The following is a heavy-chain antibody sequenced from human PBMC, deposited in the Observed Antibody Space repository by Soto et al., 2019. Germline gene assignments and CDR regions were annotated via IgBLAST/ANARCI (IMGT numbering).Heavy chain of an antibody. CDR2: IYPGDSDT. J-gene: IGHJ4*02. CDR3: ARQRLWGTSGYYYFEN. CDR1: GYDFSNYW. Sequence: GESLKISCKGSGYDFSNYWIAWVRQMPGKGLEWMGIIYPGDSDTRYSPSFQGQVTITVDKSINTAYLQWSRLKASDTAMYYCARQRLWGTSGYYYFENWGQGTLVTVSS. D-gene: IGHD3-22*01. V-gene: IGHV5-51*01.